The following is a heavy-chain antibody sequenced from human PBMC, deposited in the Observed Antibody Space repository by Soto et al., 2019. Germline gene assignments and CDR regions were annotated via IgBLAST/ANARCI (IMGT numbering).Heavy chain of an antibody. CDR2: INQDGSGV. CDR3: ARAGWYRFDY. D-gene: IGHD6-19*01. J-gene: IGHJ4*02. V-gene: IGHV3-7*02. CDR1: GFTFRTYW. Sequence: GGSLRLSCAASGFTFRTYWMTWVRQAPGKGLEWVANINQDGSGVYYVDSVEGRFTISRDNAKNTLFLQMNSLRVEDTAVYYCARAGWYRFDYWGQGTLVTVSS.